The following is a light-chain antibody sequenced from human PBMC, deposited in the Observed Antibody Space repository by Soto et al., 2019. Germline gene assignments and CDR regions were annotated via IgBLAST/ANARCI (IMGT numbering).Light chain of an antibody. Sequence: EIVMTQSPATLSVSPGERATLSCRASQSVSSNLAWYQQKPGQAPRLLIYGASTRATGIPARFSGSGSGTVFTPTISSLQSEDFAVYYCQHYNNWPPMYTFGQGTKLQIK. V-gene: IGKV3-15*01. CDR2: GAS. J-gene: IGKJ2*01. CDR3: QHYNNWPPMYT. CDR1: QSVSSN.